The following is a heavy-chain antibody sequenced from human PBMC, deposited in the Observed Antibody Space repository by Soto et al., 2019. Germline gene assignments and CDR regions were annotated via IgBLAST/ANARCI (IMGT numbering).Heavy chain of an antibody. Sequence: QVQLVQSGAEVKKPGSSVKVSCKASGGTFSSYAISWVRQAPGQGLEWMGGIIPIFGTANYAQKFQGRVTITVDESTSTAYMELSSLRSEDTAVYYCASQGLVDTAMVTYFDYWGQGTLVTVSS. CDR1: GGTFSSYA. CDR3: ASQGLVDTAMVTYFDY. V-gene: IGHV1-69*01. CDR2: IIPIFGTA. D-gene: IGHD5-18*01. J-gene: IGHJ4*02.